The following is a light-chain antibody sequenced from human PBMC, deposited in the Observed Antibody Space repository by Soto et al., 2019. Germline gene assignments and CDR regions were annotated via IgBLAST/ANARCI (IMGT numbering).Light chain of an antibody. V-gene: IGKV1-39*01. Sequence: DIRMTQSPSSLSASVGDRVTISCLAIQSVANFLNCYQHRPGKAPRLLLYGVSTLQSGVPSRFSGGGYVTDFTLPLSSLQPEDFATYICQQSFGSPPTFGQGTKVESK. CDR1: QSVANF. CDR3: QQSFGSPPT. J-gene: IGKJ2*01. CDR2: GVS.